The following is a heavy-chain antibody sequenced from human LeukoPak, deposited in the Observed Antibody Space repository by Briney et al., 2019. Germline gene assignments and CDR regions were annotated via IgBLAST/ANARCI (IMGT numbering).Heavy chain of an antibody. CDR3: ARGGLYDYVWGSYRRQSFDY. J-gene: IGHJ4*02. Sequence: PGGSLRLSCAASGLTFSSFEMNWVRQAPGKGLEWVSYISSSGSNIYYADSVKGRFTISRDNAKNSLYLQMNSLRDEDTAVYYCARGGLYDYVWGSYRRQSFDYWGQGTLVTVSS. V-gene: IGHV3-48*03. CDR1: GLTFSSFE. CDR2: ISSSGSNI. D-gene: IGHD3-16*02.